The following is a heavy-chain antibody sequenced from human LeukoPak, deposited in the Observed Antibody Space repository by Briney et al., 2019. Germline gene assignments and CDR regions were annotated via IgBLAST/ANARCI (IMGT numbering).Heavy chain of an antibody. CDR2: IYIGVST. CDR3: ARDRAPGIAVAGTSMVMAYFQH. J-gene: IGHJ1*01. Sequence: PRGSLRLSCAASGFTVSSNDMSCVRQAPGKGLEFISVIYIGVSTHYADSVKGRLTISRDNSKNTLNLPMNSLRAEDTAVYYCARDRAPGIAVAGTSMVMAYFQHWGQGTLVTVSS. CDR1: GFTVSSND. V-gene: IGHV3-53*01. D-gene: IGHD6-19*01.